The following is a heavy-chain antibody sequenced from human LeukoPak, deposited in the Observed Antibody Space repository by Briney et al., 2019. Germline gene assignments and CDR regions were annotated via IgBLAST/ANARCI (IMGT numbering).Heavy chain of an antibody. CDR3: ARDRDLLLWFGELLPNHFFDETFFDY. D-gene: IGHD3-10*01. J-gene: IGHJ4*02. Sequence: SETLSLTCTVSGGSIGSYYWSWIRQPPGKGLEWIAYIYYSGSTNYNPSLKSRVTISVDTSKNQFSLKLSSVTAADTAVYYCARDRDLLLWFGELLPNHFFDETFFDYWGQGTLVTVSS. CDR1: GGSIGSYY. CDR2: IYYSGST. V-gene: IGHV4-59*01.